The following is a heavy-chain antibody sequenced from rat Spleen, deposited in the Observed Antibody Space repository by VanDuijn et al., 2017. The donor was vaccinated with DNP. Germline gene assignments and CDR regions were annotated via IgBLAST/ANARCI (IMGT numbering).Heavy chain of an antibody. V-gene: IGHV2-6*01. J-gene: IGHJ3*01. Sequence: QVQLKESGPGLVQPSQTLSLTCTVSGFSLTSYTVSWVRQPPGKGLEWIAAMSSGGSTYYNSALKSRLSISRDTSKSQVFLKMDSVQTEDTAMYFCARSQGYYYDGSYYPFAYWGQGILVTVSS. CDR1: GFSLTSYT. CDR3: ARSQGYYYDGSYYPFAY. D-gene: IGHD1-12*02. CDR2: MSSGGST.